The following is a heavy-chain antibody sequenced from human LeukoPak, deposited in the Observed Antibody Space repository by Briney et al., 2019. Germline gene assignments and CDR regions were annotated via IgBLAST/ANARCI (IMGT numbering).Heavy chain of an antibody. J-gene: IGHJ1*01. Sequence: ASVKVSCKASGYTFTNYDISWVRQAPGQGLEWMGWISAYNGNTNYAQKLQGRVTMTTDTSTSTAYMELRSLRSDDTAVYYCARGESAHIVVVTAEYFQHWGQGTLVTVSS. CDR1: GYTFTNYD. CDR2: ISAYNGNT. D-gene: IGHD2-21*02. CDR3: ARGESAHIVVVTAEYFQH. V-gene: IGHV1-18*01.